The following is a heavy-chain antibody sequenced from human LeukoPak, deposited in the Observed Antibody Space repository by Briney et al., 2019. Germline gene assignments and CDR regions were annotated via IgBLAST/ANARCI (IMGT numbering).Heavy chain of an antibody. CDR1: GGSISSSSYY. Sequence: SETLSHTCTVSGGSISSSSYYWGWIRQPPGKGLEWIGSIYYSGSTYYNPSLKSRVTISVDTSKNQFSLKLSSVTAADTAVYYCARLNYYDSSGYYLPYYFDYWGQGTLVTVSS. CDR2: IYYSGST. J-gene: IGHJ4*02. V-gene: IGHV4-39*01. CDR3: ARLNYYDSSGYYLPYYFDY. D-gene: IGHD3-22*01.